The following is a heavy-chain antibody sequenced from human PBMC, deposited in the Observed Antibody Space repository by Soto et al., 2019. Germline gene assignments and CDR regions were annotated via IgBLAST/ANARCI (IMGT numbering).Heavy chain of an antibody. CDR1: GFTFDDYA. J-gene: IGHJ4*02. D-gene: IGHD2-15*01. V-gene: IGHV3-9*01. Sequence: GGSLRLSCAASGFTFDDYAMHWVRRVPGKGLEWVSSISWNSNIIGYADSVKGRFTISRDNARNSLYLQMNSLRPEDTALYYCAKGGPDGVCSGGRCYFDDWGQGTLVTVSS. CDR3: AKGGPDGVCSGGRCYFDD. CDR2: ISWNSNII.